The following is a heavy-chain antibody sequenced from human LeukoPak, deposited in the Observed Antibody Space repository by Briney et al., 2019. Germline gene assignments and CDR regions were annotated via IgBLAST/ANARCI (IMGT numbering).Heavy chain of an antibody. CDR1: GFTFSGYS. CDR2: ISSSSSYI. D-gene: IGHD3-22*01. CDR3: AREDSSGYYYVGY. J-gene: IGHJ4*02. V-gene: IGHV3-21*01. Sequence: PGGSLRLSCAASGFTFSGYSMTWVRQAPGKGLEWVSSISSSSSYIYYADSVKGRFTISRDNAKNSLYLQMNSLRAEDTAVYYCAREDSSGYYYVGYWGQGTLVTVSS.